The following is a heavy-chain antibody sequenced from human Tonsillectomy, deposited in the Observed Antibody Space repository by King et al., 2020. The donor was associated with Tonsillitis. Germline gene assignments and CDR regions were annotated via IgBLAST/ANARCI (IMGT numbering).Heavy chain of an antibody. J-gene: IGHJ4*02. CDR3: ARAMGGDTAMAHTTLDY. Sequence: VQLVESGAEVKKPGASVKVSCKASGYTFTSYYMHWVRQAPGQGLEWMGIINPSGGCTSYAQKFQGRFTMTRDTSTSTVYMELSSLRSEDTAVYYCARAMGGDTAMAHTTLDYWGQGTLVTVSS. CDR1: GYTFTSYY. D-gene: IGHD5-18*01. CDR2: INPSGGCT. V-gene: IGHV1-46*01.